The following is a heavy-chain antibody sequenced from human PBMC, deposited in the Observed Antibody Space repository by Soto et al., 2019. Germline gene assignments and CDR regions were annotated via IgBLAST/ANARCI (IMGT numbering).Heavy chain of an antibody. CDR2: IIPIFGTA. V-gene: IGHV1-69*01. D-gene: IGHD3-10*01. CDR3: ARDNWKAMVRGVITAPYYYYCMDV. CDR1: GGTFSSYA. Sequence: QVQLVQSGAEVKKPGSSVKVSCKASGGTFSSYAISWVRQAPGQGLEWMGGIIPIFGTANYAQKFQGRVTITADESTSTAYMELSSLRSEDTAVYYCARDNWKAMVRGVITAPYYYYCMDVWGQGTTVTVSS. J-gene: IGHJ6*02.